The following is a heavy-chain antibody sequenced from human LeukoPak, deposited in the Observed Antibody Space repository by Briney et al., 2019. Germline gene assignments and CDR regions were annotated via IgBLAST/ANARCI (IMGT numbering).Heavy chain of an antibody. V-gene: IGHV4-4*09. CDR3: ARQPLRGPYWFFDL. Sequence: SETLSLTCSVSGASIRSYYWSWIRQPPGKGLEWIGYIYTSGSTNHSPSLKGRVSLSMDTSKNHFSLTLSSVTAADTAVYYCARQPLRGPYWFFDLWGRGTLVTVSS. D-gene: IGHD4-17*01. CDR2: IYTSGST. J-gene: IGHJ2*01. CDR1: GASIRSYY.